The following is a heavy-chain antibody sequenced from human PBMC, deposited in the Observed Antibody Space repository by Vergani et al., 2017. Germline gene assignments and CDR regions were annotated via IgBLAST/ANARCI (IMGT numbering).Heavy chain of an antibody. J-gene: IGHJ6*03. CDR2: ISHDGNKK. CDR1: GFTFSDYF. V-gene: IGHV3-30*18. Sequence: QVQLVESGGDLVKPGGSLRLSCAASGFTFSDYFMNWIRQAPGKGLEWVAVISHDGNKKYYVDSVKGRFTISRDNSKNTLYLYMNSLRADDTAVYYCAKDPRLKEDYYYYYRDVWGKGTTVTVSS. CDR3: AKDPRLKEDYYYYYRDV.